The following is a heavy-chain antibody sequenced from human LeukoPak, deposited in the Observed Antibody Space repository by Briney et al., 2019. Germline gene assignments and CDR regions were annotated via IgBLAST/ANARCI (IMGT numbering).Heavy chain of an antibody. CDR3: GRVMGPADNCLDP. V-gene: IGHV3-66*02. D-gene: IGHD1-26*01. CDR1: GFTISANF. CDR2: LYSDGST. J-gene: IGHJ5*02. Sequence: GGSLRLSCAASGFTISANFMNWVRQAPGRGLEWVSTLYSDGSTFYADSVKGRFTISRDNSKNTLNLQMNSLSPEDTAVYYCGRVMGPADNCLDPWGQGTLVTVSS.